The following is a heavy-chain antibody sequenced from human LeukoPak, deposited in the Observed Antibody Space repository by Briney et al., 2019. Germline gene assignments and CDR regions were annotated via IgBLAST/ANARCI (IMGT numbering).Heavy chain of an antibody. J-gene: IGHJ4*02. CDR3: NVRWGPNFDY. CDR1: GFTFSSYA. CDR2: ISGSGSTT. D-gene: IGHD3-10*01. Sequence: SGGSLRLSCAASGFTFSSYAMSWVRQAPGKGLEWVSAISGSGSTTSYADSVRGRFTISRDNAKNTLYLQMRSLRADDTAIYYCNVRWGPNFDYWGQGSLVSVSP. V-gene: IGHV3-23*01.